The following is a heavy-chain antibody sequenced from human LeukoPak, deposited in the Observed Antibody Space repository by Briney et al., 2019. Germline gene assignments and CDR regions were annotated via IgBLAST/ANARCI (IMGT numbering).Heavy chain of an antibody. Sequence: ASVKVPCKACGYTFTGYYMHWVRQAPGQGLECMGWINPNSGGTNYAQKFQGRVTMTRDTSISTAYIELSRLRSDDTAVYYCATWYYDFWSGYYIFDYWGQGTLVTVSS. CDR2: INPNSGGT. CDR1: GYTFTGYY. J-gene: IGHJ4*02. CDR3: ATWYYDFWSGYYIFDY. D-gene: IGHD3-3*01. V-gene: IGHV1-2*02.